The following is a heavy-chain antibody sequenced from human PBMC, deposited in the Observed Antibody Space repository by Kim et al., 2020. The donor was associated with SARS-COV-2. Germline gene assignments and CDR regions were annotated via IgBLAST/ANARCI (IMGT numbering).Heavy chain of an antibody. V-gene: IGHV3-30*18. Sequence: GGSLRLSCAASGFTFSSYGMHWVRQAPGKGLEWVAVISYDGSNKYYADSVKGRFTISRDNSKNTLYLQMNSLRAEDTAVYYCAKDGGDIVVVVAATRPTPGGYYGMDVWGQGTTVTVSS. CDR2: ISYDGSNK. CDR3: AKDGGDIVVVVAATRPTPGGYYGMDV. J-gene: IGHJ6*02. CDR1: GFTFSSYG. D-gene: IGHD2-15*01.